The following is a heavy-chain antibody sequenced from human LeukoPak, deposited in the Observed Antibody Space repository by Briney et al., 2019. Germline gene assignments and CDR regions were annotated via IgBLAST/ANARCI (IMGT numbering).Heavy chain of an antibody. CDR2: IYYSGST. CDR1: GGSISSSSYY. D-gene: IGHD2/OR15-2a*01. V-gene: IGHV4-39*07. J-gene: IGHJ1*01. CDR3: ARGGVILQYFQH. Sequence: SETLSLTCTVSGGSISSSSYYWGWIRQPPGKGLEWIGSIYYSGSTYYNPSLKSRVTISVDTSKNQFSLRLSSVTAADTAVYYCARGGVILQYFQHWGQGTLVTVSS.